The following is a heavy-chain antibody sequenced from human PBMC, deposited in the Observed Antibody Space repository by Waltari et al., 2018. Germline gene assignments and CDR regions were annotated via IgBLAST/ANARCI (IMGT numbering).Heavy chain of an antibody. CDR2: QKQDGSEK. CDR3: ARFPAGDWYFDL. Sequence: EVQLVESGGGLVQPGGSLRLSCAASGFTFSSYWMSWVRQAPGKGLEGGAKQKQDGSEKYDVDSVKGRFTISRDNAKNSLYLQMNSLRAEDTAVYYCARFPAGDWYFDLWGRGTLVTVSS. J-gene: IGHJ2*01. V-gene: IGHV3-7*04. CDR1: GFTFSSYW.